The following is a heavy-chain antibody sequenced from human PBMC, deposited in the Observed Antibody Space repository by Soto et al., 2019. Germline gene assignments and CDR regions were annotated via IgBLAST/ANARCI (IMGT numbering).Heavy chain of an antibody. D-gene: IGHD1-26*01. V-gene: IGHV1-69-2*01. CDR2: VEVENDDR. CDR1: GITFSDLH. Sequence: EVLLQQSGAEAREPGGVVKMSCAVSGITFSDLHMHWVKQAPGKGLEWVGLVEVENDDRLYAEKYRGRLNINTDTSRHTSDRELTSLTSDDTAIYFCAAVRGSLGSLSFDYWGQGTPVTVSA. J-gene: IGHJ4*02. CDR3: AAVRGSLGSLSFDY.